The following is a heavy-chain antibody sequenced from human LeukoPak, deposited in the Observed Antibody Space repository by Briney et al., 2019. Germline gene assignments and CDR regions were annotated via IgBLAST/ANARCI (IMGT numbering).Heavy chain of an antibody. J-gene: IGHJ4*02. CDR3: AKDGLRWYLDY. V-gene: IGHV3-74*01. CDR2: INSDGSST. CDR1: GFTFSSYW. Sequence: PGGSLRLSCAASGFTFSSYWMHWVRQAPGKGLVWVSRINSDGSSTSYADSVKGRFTISRDNAKNTLYLQMNSLRAEDTAVYYCAKDGLRWYLDYWGQGTLVTVSS. D-gene: IGHD4-23*01.